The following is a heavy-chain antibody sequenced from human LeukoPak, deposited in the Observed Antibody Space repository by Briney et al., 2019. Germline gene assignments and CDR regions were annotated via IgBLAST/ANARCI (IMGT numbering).Heavy chain of an antibody. Sequence: GGSLRLSCAASGFTFSSYAMHWVRQAPGKGLEWVAVISYDGSNKYYADSVKGRFTISRDNSKNTLYLQMSSLRAEDTAVYYCVKSDFWSGYYPLDYWGQGTLVTVSS. CDR3: VKSDFWSGYYPLDY. CDR1: GFTFSSYA. J-gene: IGHJ4*02. D-gene: IGHD3-3*01. CDR2: ISYDGSNK. V-gene: IGHV3-30-3*02.